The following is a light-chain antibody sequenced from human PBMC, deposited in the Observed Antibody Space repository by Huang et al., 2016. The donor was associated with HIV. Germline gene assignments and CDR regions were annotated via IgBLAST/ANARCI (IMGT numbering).Light chain of an antibody. V-gene: IGKV3-11*01. CDR2: DAS. Sequence: EIVLTQSPATLSLSPGERATLSCRASQSVSSYLAWYQQKPGQAPRLLIYDASNRATGIPARFSGSGSGTDVTLTISSLEPEDFAVYYCQQRSTWPPYTFGQGTKLEIK. CDR3: QQRSTWPPYT. CDR1: QSVSSY. J-gene: IGKJ2*01.